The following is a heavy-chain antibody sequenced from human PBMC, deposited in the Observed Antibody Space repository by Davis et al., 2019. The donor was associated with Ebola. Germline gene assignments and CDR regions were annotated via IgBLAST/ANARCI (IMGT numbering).Heavy chain of an antibody. J-gene: IGHJ4*02. Sequence: GESLKISCAASGFTFSSYSMNWVRQAPGKGLEWVSSLTHSSSHIYYADSVKGRFTISRDNAKNSLYLQMNSLRDEDTAVYYCARDLLDYYDSSGYDDYWGQGTLVTVSS. CDR2: LTHSSSHI. CDR3: ARDLLDYYDSSGYDDY. V-gene: IGHV3-21*01. CDR1: GFTFSSYS. D-gene: IGHD3-22*01.